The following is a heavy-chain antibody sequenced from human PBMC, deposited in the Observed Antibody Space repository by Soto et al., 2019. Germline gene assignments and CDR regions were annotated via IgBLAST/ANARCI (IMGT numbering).Heavy chain of an antibody. CDR1: GYTFTSYG. CDR2: ISADHGNT. D-gene: IGHD3-3*01. V-gene: IGHV1-18*01. Sequence: QVQLVQSGAEVKKPGASVKVSCKASGYTFTSYGISWVRQAPGQGLEWMGWISADHGNTHYAQKLQGRVTLTTDTSTSTAYMELRSLRSDDTAVYYCARERITIFGVVTKADYWGQGTLVTVSS. CDR3: ARERITIFGVVTKADY. J-gene: IGHJ4*02.